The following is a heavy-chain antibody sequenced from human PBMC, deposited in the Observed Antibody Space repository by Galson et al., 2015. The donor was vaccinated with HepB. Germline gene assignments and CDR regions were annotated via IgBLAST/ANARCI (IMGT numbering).Heavy chain of an antibody. CDR2: ISSTSSTI. CDR3: ARDLSEYDFWSGYYYPYYGMDV. Sequence: SLRLSCAPSGFTFSTYSMNWVRQAPGKGLEWVSYISSTSSTIYYADSVKGRFIISRDNAKNSLYLQMNSLRDEDTAVYYCARDLSEYDFWSGYYYPYYGMDVWGQGTTVTVSS. CDR1: GFTFSTYS. D-gene: IGHD3-3*01. V-gene: IGHV3-48*02. J-gene: IGHJ6*02.